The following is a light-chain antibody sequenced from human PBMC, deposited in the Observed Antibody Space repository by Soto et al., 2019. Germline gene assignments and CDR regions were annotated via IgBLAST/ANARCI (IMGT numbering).Light chain of an antibody. J-gene: IGKJ5*01. Sequence: DIVMTQSPDSLAVSLGERVTISCKSSQTILSTSNNKHYLAWLRQKPGQPPKLLIYWASTRESGVPDRFSGSGSGTDFTLTITSLQAEDVAIYSCHQYYSVPPTFGQGTRLEIK. CDR1: QTILSTSNNKHY. CDR2: WAS. V-gene: IGKV4-1*01. CDR3: HQYYSVPPT.